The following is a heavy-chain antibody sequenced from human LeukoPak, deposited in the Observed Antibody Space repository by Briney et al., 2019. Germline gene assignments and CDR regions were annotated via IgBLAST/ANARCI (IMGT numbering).Heavy chain of an antibody. J-gene: IGHJ3*02. Sequence: SETLSLTCTVYGGSISSRRYYWGWIRQPPGKGLEWIGRIHYSGSTYYHPSLKSRVTVSVDTSENQFSLKLSSVSAADTAVYFCVRTRLSDHIVPAAERADDACDMWGQGTMVTVSS. CDR2: IHYSGST. CDR3: VRTRLSDHIVPAAERADDACDM. V-gene: IGHV4-39*07. CDR1: GGSISSRRYY. D-gene: IGHD2-2*01.